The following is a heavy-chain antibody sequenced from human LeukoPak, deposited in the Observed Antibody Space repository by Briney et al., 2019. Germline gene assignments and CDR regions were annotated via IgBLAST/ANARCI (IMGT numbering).Heavy chain of an antibody. Sequence: GGSLRLSCAASGFTFNSYTMTWVRQAPGKGLEWVSSISTGSTYIYYADSVKGRFTISRDNAKNSLYLQMNSLRAEDTAVYYCARDGASLGAQFDYWGQGTLVTVSS. J-gene: IGHJ4*02. V-gene: IGHV3-21*01. CDR2: ISTGSTYI. D-gene: IGHD1-26*01. CDR1: GFTFNSYT. CDR3: ARDGASLGAQFDY.